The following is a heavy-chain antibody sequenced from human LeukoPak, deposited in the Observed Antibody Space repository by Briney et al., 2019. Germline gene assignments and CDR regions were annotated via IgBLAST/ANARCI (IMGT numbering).Heavy chain of an antibody. J-gene: IGHJ5*02. Sequence: SETLSLTCTVSGGSASGYYWSWIRQPPGKGLEWIGYVYYSGSANYNPSLKSRITISVDISKNQVSLKVNSVTAADTAVYYCAREVGDADSDNWFDPWGQGIPVTVSS. CDR2: VYYSGSA. D-gene: IGHD2-21*02. CDR1: GGSASGYY. V-gene: IGHV4-59*02. CDR3: AREVGDADSDNWFDP.